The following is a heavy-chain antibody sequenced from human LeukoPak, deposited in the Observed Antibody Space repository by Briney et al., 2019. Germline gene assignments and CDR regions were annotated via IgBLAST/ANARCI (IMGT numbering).Heavy chain of an antibody. CDR2: INANSGGT. V-gene: IGHV1-2*02. Sequence: ASVKVSCKASGHTFTGYYMHWVRQAPGQGLEWMGWINANSGGTNYAQKFQGRVTMTRDTSISTAYMELSRLRFDDTAVYYCARDFPGGVTEFDYWGQGTLVTVSS. CDR3: ARDFPGGVTEFDY. J-gene: IGHJ4*02. D-gene: IGHD2-21*02. CDR1: GHTFTGYY.